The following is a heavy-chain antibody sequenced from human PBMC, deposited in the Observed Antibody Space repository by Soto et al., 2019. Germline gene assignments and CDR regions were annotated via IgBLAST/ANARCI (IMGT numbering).Heavy chain of an antibody. J-gene: IGHJ4*02. CDR3: AKSWTGTSRGGGLFDY. D-gene: IGHD1-7*01. CDR1: GFTFSSYG. Sequence: QVQLVESGGGVVQPGRSLRLSCAASGFTFSSYGMHWVRQAPGKGLEWVAVISYDGSNKYYADSVKGRFTISRDNSKNTLYLQRNSLRAGDRAVYYCAKSWTGTSRGGGLFDYWGQGTLVTVSS. CDR2: ISYDGSNK. V-gene: IGHV3-30*18.